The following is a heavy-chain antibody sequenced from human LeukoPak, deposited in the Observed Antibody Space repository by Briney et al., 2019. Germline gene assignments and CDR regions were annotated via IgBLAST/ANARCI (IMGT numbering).Heavy chain of an antibody. J-gene: IGHJ4*02. D-gene: IGHD6-19*01. V-gene: IGHV3-7*01. CDR2: IKQDESEK. Sequence: GGSLRLSCVASGFTFSSYWMSWVRQAPGKGLEWVANIKQDESEKYYVDSVKGRFTISRDNAKNSLYLQMNSLRAEDTAVYYCARDAADLAVAFDYWGQGTLVTVSS. CDR3: ARDAADLAVAFDY. CDR1: GFTFSSYW.